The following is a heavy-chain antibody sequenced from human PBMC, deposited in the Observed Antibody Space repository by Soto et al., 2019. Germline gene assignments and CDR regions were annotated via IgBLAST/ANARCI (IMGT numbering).Heavy chain of an antibody. J-gene: IGHJ6*02. Sequence: QVQLVQSGAEVKKPGSSVKVSGKASGGTFSSYAFTWVRQAPGKGLEWMGGIIPIFGTATYAQKFQGRVTITADESTSTAYMELSSLRSEDTAVYYCASSVAKYYYYGMDVWGQGTTVTVSS. CDR3: ASSVAKYYYYGMDV. V-gene: IGHV1-69*12. D-gene: IGHD5-12*01. CDR1: GGTFSSYA. CDR2: IIPIFGTA.